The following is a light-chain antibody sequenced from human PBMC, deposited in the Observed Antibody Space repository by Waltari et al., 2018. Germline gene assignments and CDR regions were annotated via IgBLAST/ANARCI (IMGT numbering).Light chain of an antibody. CDR3: SSYTSSSTLWV. V-gene: IGLV2-14*03. CDR1: SSDAGTYTS. J-gene: IGLJ3*02. CDR2: DVS. Sequence: QSALTQPASVSGSPGQSITISCTGTSSDAGTYTSVSWYQQPPGKAPKLMIYDVSNRPSGVSNRFSGSKSGNTASLTISGLQAEDEADYYCSSYTSSSTLWVFGGGTKLTVL.